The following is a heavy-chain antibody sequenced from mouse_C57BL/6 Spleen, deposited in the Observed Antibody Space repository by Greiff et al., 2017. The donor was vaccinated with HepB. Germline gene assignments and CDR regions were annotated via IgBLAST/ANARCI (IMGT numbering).Heavy chain of an antibody. CDR3: TPWWLDYFDY. D-gene: IGHD2-13*01. Sequence: VQLQQSGAELVRPGASVTLSCKASGYTFTDYEMHWVKQTPVHGLEWIGAIDPETGGTAYHQKFKGTAILTADKSSSTAYLELRSLTSEDSAVYYCTPWWLDYFDYWGQGTTLTVSS. J-gene: IGHJ2*01. CDR1: GYTFTDYE. V-gene: IGHV1-15*01. CDR2: IDPETGGT.